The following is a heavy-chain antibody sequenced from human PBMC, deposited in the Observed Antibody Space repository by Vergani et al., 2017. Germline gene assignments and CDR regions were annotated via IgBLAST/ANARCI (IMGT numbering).Heavy chain of an antibody. CDR2: ISSSGSTI. D-gene: IGHD6-19*01. V-gene: IGHV3-48*04. J-gene: IGHJ6*02. CDR3: AGDRGMAVAEGNYGMDV. CDR1: GFTFSSYG. Sequence: VQLVESGGGVVQPGRSLRLSCAASGFTFSSYGMHWVRQAPGTGLEWVSYISSSGSTIYSADSVKGRYTISRDTAKNSLYLQMNSLRAADTAVYYSAGDRGMAVAEGNYGMDVWGQGTTVTVSS.